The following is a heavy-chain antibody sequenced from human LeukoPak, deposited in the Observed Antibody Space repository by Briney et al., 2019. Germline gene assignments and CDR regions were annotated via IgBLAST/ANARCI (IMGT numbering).Heavy chain of an antibody. CDR2: IYDSGST. Sequence: SETLSLTCTVSGGSISSYYWSWIRQPPGKGLELIGHIYDSGSTNYNPSLKSRVTMSLDTSKSQFSLKLSSVTAADTAVYYCAREGYYGSGNLDYWGQGTLVTVSS. J-gene: IGHJ4*02. V-gene: IGHV4-59*01. CDR3: AREGYYGSGNLDY. D-gene: IGHD3-10*01. CDR1: GGSISSYY.